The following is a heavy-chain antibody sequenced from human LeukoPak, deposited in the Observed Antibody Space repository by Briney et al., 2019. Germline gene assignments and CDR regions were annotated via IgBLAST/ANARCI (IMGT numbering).Heavy chain of an antibody. V-gene: IGHV1-2*02. J-gene: IGHJ5*02. CDR1: GYTFTGYY. Sequence: ASVKVSCKASGYTFTGYYMHWVRQAPGQGLEWMGWINPNSGGTNYAQKFQGRVTMTRDTSISTAYMELSRLRSDDTAVYYCARGGGGSSWYEHYTWFVPWGQGTLVTVSS. CDR2: INPNSGGT. CDR3: ARGGGGSSWYEHYTWFVP. D-gene: IGHD6-13*01.